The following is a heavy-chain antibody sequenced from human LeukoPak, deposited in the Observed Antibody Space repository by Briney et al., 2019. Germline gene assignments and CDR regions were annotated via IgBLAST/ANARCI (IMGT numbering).Heavy chain of an antibody. V-gene: IGHV3-30*02. CDR2: IRYDGSNN. J-gene: IGHJ4*02. D-gene: IGHD3-10*01. CDR3: AKDLYGSGSFQIRLFDY. Sequence: PGGSLRLSCAASGFTFSSYGMHWVRQAPGKGLEWVAFIRYDGSNNFYADSVKGRFTISRDNSKHTLFLQMNSLRAEDTAVYYCAKDLYGSGSFQIRLFDYWGQGTLVTVSS. CDR1: GFTFSSYG.